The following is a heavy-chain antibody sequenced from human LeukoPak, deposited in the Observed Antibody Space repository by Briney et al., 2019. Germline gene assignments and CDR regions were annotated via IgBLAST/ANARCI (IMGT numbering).Heavy chain of an antibody. J-gene: IGHJ6*02. V-gene: IGHV4-4*07. Sequence: SETLSLTCTVSGGSINNYYWSWIRQPAGKGLEWIGRIYTRGSTNYNPSLKSRVTMSVDTSKNQFSLKLSSVTAADTAVYYCARDKESYGMDVWGQGTTVTVSS. CDR3: ARDKESYGMDV. CDR1: GGSINNYY. CDR2: IYTRGST.